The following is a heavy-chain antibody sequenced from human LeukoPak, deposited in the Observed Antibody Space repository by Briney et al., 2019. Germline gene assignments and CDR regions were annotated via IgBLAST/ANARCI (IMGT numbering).Heavy chain of an antibody. Sequence: GGSLQISGQGSGSSFTSYWIGGGRPVPGKGLEGMGIIYPGDSDTRYSPSFQGHVTISADKSISTAYLQWSSLKASDTAMYYCARQTQGGSSSSEYWGQGTLVTVSS. D-gene: IGHD6-6*01. CDR1: GSSFTSYW. J-gene: IGHJ4*02. CDR3: ARQTQGGSSSSEY. CDR2: IYPGDSDT. V-gene: IGHV5-51*01.